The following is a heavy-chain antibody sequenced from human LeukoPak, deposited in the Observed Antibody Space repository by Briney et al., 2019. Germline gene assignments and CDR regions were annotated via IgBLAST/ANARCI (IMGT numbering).Heavy chain of an antibody. V-gene: IGHV4-39*07. CDR3: AREPRGYSYGYPHFDY. CDR2: IYYSGST. D-gene: IGHD5-18*01. J-gene: IGHJ4*02. Sequence: PSETLSLTCTVSGGSISSNSYYWGWIRQPPGKGLEWIGTIYYSGSTYYNPSLKSRVTISVDTSKNQFSLELSSVTAADTAVYYCAREPRGYSYGYPHFDYWGQGTLVTVSS. CDR1: GGSISSNSYY.